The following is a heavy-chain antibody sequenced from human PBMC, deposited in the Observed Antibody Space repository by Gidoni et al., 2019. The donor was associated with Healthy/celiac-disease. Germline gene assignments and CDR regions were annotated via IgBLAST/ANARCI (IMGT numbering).Heavy chain of an antibody. CDR2: IWYDGSNK. CDR1: GFTFSTYG. J-gene: IGHJ6*02. CDR3: AGGDYGDYVGYYYYGMDV. Sequence: QVQLVESGGGVVQPGSSLRLSCPASGFTFSTYGRHWVRQAPGKGLAWVAVIWYDGSNKYYADSVKGRFTISRDNSKNTLYLQMNSLRAEDTAVYYCAGGDYGDYVGYYYYGMDVWGQGTTVTVSS. D-gene: IGHD4-17*01. V-gene: IGHV3-33*01.